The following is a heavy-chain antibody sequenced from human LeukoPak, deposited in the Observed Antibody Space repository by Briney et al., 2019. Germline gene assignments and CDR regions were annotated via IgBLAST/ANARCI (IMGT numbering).Heavy chain of an antibody. CDR3: ARREYCSGGSCYTWFDP. J-gene: IGHJ5*02. D-gene: IGHD2-15*01. Sequence: GESLRISCKGSGYSFTSYWIGWVRQMPGKGLEWMGIIYPADSDIRYSPSFQGQVTISADKSISTAYLQWSSLKASDTAMYYCARREYCSGGSCYTWFDPWGQGTLVTVSS. CDR2: IYPADSDI. CDR1: GYSFTSYW. V-gene: IGHV5-51*01.